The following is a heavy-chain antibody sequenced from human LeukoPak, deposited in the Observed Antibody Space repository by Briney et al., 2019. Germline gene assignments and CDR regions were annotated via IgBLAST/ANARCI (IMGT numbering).Heavy chain of an antibody. CDR1: GGSFSGYY. J-gene: IGHJ4*02. V-gene: IGHV4-34*01. Sequence: SETLSLTCAVYGGSFSGYYWSWIRQPPGKGLEWIGEINHSGSTNYNPSLKSRVTISVDTSKNQFSLKLSSVTAADTAVCYCARGESEYYFDYWGQGTLVTVSS. CDR3: ARGESEYYFDY. CDR2: INHSGST.